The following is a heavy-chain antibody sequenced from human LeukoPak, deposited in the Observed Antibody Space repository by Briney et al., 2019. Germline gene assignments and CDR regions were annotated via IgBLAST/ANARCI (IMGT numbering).Heavy chain of an antibody. CDR1: GYSFTTYW. D-gene: IGHD3-22*01. CDR2: IYPGDSDT. CDR3: ARVGDDRTYDY. Sequence: ESLKISCRGSGYSFTTYWIGWVRQMPGKGLEWMGIIYPGDSDTRYSPSFQGQVTMSADKSINTAYLQWSSLKASDTAMYYCARVGDDRTYDYWGQGTLVTVSS. V-gene: IGHV5-51*01. J-gene: IGHJ4*02.